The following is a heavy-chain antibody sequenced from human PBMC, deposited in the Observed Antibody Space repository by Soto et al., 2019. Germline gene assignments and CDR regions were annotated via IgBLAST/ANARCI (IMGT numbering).Heavy chain of an antibody. CDR3: ATGHDYYGSGRSYNWFDP. D-gene: IGHD3-10*01. J-gene: IGHJ5*02. V-gene: IGHV1-24*01. Sequence: ASVKVSCKVSGYTLTELSMHWVRQAPGKGLEWMGGFDPEDGETIYAQKFQGRVTMTEDTSTDTAYMELSSLRSEDTAVYYCATGHDYYGSGRSYNWFDPWGQGTLVTVSS. CDR2: FDPEDGET. CDR1: GYTLTELS.